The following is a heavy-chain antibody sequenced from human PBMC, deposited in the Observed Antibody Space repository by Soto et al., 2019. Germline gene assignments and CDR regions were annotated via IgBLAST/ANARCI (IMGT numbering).Heavy chain of an antibody. D-gene: IGHD3-22*01. CDR2: MHANSGLT. CDR3: ASLNSDGSRSYYDSHAFDI. J-gene: IGHJ3*02. V-gene: IGHV1-8*01. Sequence: ASVKVSCKASGNTFTNLDLNWVRQAPGQGLEWMGWMHANSGLTGYAQKFQGRVSMTRDTSISTAYMELSSLRAEDTAVYYCASLNSDGSRSYYDSHAFDIWRKGTLVTVS. CDR1: GNTFTNLD.